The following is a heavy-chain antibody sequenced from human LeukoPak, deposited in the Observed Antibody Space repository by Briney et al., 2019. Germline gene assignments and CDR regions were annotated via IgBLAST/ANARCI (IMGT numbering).Heavy chain of an antibody. CDR2: IIPILGIA. J-gene: IGHJ6*02. D-gene: IGHD1-7*01. CDR1: GGTFSSYA. CDR3: ARDNDWNYLGYYYYGMDV. V-gene: IGHV1-69*04. Sequence: SVKVSCKASGGTFSSYAISLVRQAHGQGLEWMGRIIPILGIANYAQKFQGRVTITADKSTSTAYMELSSLRSEDTAVYYCARDNDWNYLGYYYYGMDVWGQGTTVTVSS.